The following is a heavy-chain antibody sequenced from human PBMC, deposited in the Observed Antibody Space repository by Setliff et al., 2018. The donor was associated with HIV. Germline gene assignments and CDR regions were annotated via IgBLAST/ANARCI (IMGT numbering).Heavy chain of an antibody. CDR3: AKDQSGDSSGYYSMGAFDI. V-gene: IGHV3-33*06. Sequence: GGSLRLSCAVSGFTFSSYAMHWVRQAPGKGLEWVAVIWSDGGHKYYADSVKGRFTLSRDNSKNTLYLQMNSLRAEDTAVYYCAKDQSGDSSGYYSMGAFDIWGQGTMVTVSS. CDR2: IWSDGGHK. D-gene: IGHD3-22*01. CDR1: GFTFSSYA. J-gene: IGHJ3*02.